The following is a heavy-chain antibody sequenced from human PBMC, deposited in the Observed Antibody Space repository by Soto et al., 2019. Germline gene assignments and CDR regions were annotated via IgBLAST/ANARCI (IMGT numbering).Heavy chain of an antibody. J-gene: IGHJ5*02. Sequence: QVQLVQSGAEVKKPGSSVKVSCKASGGTFSSYAISWVRQVPGQGLEWMGGIIAILGPSNYAQKFQGRVTINATETTSTAYMERSSRRSEDRTASYCARGILGYSSSWYWFDPWGQGTLVTVSS. CDR2: IIAILGPS. D-gene: IGHD6-13*01. CDR1: GGTFSSYA. CDR3: ARGILGYSSSWYWFDP. V-gene: IGHV1-69*12.